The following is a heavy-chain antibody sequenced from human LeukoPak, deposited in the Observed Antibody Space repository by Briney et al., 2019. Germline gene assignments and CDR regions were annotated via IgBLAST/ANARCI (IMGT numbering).Heavy chain of an antibody. Sequence: PGGSLRLSCAASGFTFSNYYVHWVRQRPGKGLLWVSRINSDGRDTGYVDSVKGRFTISRDNAKNTVYLQMNSLRAEDTAVYYCARPSSSPGSSSHFDYWGQGTLVTVSS. J-gene: IGHJ4*02. D-gene: IGHD6-6*01. CDR3: ARPSSSPGSSSHFDY. CDR1: GFTFSNYY. V-gene: IGHV3-74*01. CDR2: INSDGRDT.